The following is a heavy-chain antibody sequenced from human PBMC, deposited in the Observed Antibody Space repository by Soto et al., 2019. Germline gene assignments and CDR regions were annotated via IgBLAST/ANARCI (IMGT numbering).Heavy chain of an antibody. CDR1: SGSITSHY. V-gene: IGHV4-59*11. D-gene: IGHD3-22*01. CDR3: ARLIGLGPFDY. J-gene: IGHJ4*02. Sequence: SETLSLTCTVSSGSITSHYWSWIRQPPGKGLEWIGYTSYSGSTNYNPSLKSRVTISLDTSKNQFSLKLSSVTAADTAVYFCARLIGLGPFDYWGQGTLVTVS. CDR2: TSYSGST.